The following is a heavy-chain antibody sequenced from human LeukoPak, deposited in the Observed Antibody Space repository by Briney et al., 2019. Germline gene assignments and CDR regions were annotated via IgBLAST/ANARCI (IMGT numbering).Heavy chain of an antibody. J-gene: IGHJ5*02. CDR1: GGSISSYY. D-gene: IGHD2/OR15-2a*01. CDR2: IYTTANS. V-gene: IGHV4-4*07. Sequence: SETLSLTCSVPGGSISSYYWTWIRQPAGKRLEWLGHIYTTANSDYNPSLKSRVTMPVDTSKTQFSLKLSSVTAADTAMYYCASMNIQNCFDPWGQGTLVTVSS. CDR3: ASMNIQNCFDP.